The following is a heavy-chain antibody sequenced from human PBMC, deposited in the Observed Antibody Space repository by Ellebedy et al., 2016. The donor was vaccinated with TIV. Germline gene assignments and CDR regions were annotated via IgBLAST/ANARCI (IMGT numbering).Heavy chain of an antibody. V-gene: IGHV3-23*01. D-gene: IGHD1-26*01. CDR2: ITSSGDST. Sequence: PGGSLRLSCAASGFTFSPYAMNWVRQAPGKGLEWVSGITSSGDSTYYADSVKGLVTISRDNAKNTLYLQMNSLRAEDTAVYYCAAKGSGYFDLWGRGTLVTVSS. CDR1: GFTFSPYA. J-gene: IGHJ2*01. CDR3: AAKGSGYFDL.